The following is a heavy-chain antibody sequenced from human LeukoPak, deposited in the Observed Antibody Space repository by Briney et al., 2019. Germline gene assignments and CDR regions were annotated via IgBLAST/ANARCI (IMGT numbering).Heavy chain of an antibody. CDR3: ARDRDAGYSSGWSDY. CDR1: GFTFGDYA. V-gene: IGHV3-7*03. CDR2: IKQDGSEK. D-gene: IGHD6-19*01. Sequence: GRSLRLSCTASGFTFGDYAMSWFRQAPGKGLEWVANIKQDGSEKYYVDSVKGRFTISRDNAKNSLYLQMNSLRAEDTAVYYCARDRDAGYSSGWSDYWGQGTLVTVSS. J-gene: IGHJ4*02.